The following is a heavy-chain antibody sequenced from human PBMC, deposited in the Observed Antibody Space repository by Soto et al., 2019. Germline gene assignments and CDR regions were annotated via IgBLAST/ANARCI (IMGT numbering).Heavy chain of an antibody. CDR1: GFTFSSYG. CDR2: IWYDGSNK. D-gene: IGHD3-10*01. CDR3: AREGYYGSGSYYNLKIYFDY. J-gene: IGHJ4*02. V-gene: IGHV3-33*01. Sequence: SLRLSFAASGFTFSSYGMHWVRQAPGKGLERVAVIWYDGSNKYYADSVKGRFTISRDNSKNTLYVQMNSLRAEDTAVYYCAREGYYGSGSYYNLKIYFDYWGQGTLVTVSS.